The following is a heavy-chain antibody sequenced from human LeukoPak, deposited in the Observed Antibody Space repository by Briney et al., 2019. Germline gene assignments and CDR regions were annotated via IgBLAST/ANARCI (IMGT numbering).Heavy chain of an antibody. CDR1: GYSFTSYG. CDR2: ISAHNGNT. J-gene: IGHJ6*02. V-gene: IGHV1-18*01. D-gene: IGHD6-6*01. Sequence: EASVKVSCKASGYSFTSYGISWVRPAPGQGLAWMGWISAHNGNTNYAQKVQGRVTMTTDTSTSTAYMELRSLRSDDTAVYYCARRSSSSGYYYYYGMDVWGQGTTVTVSS. CDR3: ARRSSSSGYYYYYGMDV.